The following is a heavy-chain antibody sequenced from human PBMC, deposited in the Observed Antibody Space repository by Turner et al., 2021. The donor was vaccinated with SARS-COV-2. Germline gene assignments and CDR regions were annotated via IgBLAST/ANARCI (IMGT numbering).Heavy chain of an antibody. CDR3: ARGVTVAGITPFGY. CDR2: INSYGSST. V-gene: IGHV3-74*01. CDR1: GFTFSSYW. J-gene: IGHJ4*02. D-gene: IGHD6-19*01. Sequence: EVQLVESGGGLVQPGGSLRPSCAASGFTFSSYWMHWVRQAPGKGLVWVARINSYGSSTSYADSVKGRFTVARDNAKNTLYLQMNSLRAEDTAVYYCARGVTVAGITPFGYWGQGTLVTVSS.